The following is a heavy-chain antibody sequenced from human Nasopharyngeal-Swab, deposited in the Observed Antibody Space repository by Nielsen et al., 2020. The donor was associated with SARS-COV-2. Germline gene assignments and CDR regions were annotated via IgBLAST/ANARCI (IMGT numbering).Heavy chain of an antibody. D-gene: IGHD3-3*01. CDR3: AREYYDGGFDP. V-gene: IGHV3-20*01. CDR2: INWNGGST. J-gene: IGHJ5*02. Sequence: GGSLRLSCAASGFTFDDYGMSWVPQAPGTGLEWVSGINWNGGSTGYADSVKGRFTISRDNAKNSLYLQMNSLRAEDTALYHCAREYYDGGFDPWGQGTLVTVSS. CDR1: GFTFDDYG.